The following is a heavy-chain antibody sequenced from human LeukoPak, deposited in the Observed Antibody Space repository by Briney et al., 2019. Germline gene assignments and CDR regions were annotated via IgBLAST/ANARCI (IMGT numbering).Heavy chain of an antibody. CDR2: ISSSSSYI. Sequence: PGGSLRLSCAASGFTFSSYSMNWVRQAPGKGLEWVSSISSSSSYIYYADSVKGRFTISRDNAKNSLYLQMNSLRAEDTAVYYCARPRFGELFVYFDYWGQGTLVTVSS. V-gene: IGHV3-21*01. CDR1: GFTFSSYS. J-gene: IGHJ4*02. D-gene: IGHD3-10*01. CDR3: ARPRFGELFVYFDY.